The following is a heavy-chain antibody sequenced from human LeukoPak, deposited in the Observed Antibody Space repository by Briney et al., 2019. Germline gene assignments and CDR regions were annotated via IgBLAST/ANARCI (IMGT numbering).Heavy chain of an antibody. CDR3: ATLCSGGSCYGGTDY. D-gene: IGHD2-15*01. CDR1: GGSISSYY. CDR2: IYYSGST. Sequence: PSETLSLTCTVSGGSISSYYWSWIRQPPGKGLEWIGYIYYSGSTNYNPSLKSRVTISVDTSKNQFSLKLSSVTAADTAVYYCATLCSGGSCYGGTDYWGQGTLVTVSS. V-gene: IGHV4-59*12. J-gene: IGHJ4*02.